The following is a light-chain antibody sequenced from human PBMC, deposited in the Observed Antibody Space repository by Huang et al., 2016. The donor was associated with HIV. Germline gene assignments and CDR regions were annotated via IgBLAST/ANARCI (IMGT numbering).Light chain of an antibody. Sequence: EIVLTQSPTTLSLSPGERATLSCRSSQSVNRYLAWYQQKPGQGPRLLIHDASNRATGIPARFSGSGSWTDFTLTISSLEPEDFAVYYCQQRSNWPPITFGQGTRLEIK. V-gene: IGKV3-11*01. CDR1: QSVNRY. CDR3: QQRSNWPPIT. CDR2: DAS. J-gene: IGKJ5*01.